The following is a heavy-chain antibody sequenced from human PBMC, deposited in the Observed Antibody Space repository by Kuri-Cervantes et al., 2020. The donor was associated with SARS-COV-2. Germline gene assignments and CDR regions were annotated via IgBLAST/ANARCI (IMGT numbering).Heavy chain of an antibody. CDR1: GLTVRSNY. CDR3: ARERYGDYVSPYQYYGMDV. D-gene: IGHD4-17*01. J-gene: IGHJ6*02. CDR2: IYSGGST. Sequence: GESLKISCAASGLTVRSNYMSWVRQAPGKGLERVSVIYSGGSTYYADSVKGRFTISRDSSKNMLYLQMNSLRAEDTAVYYCARERYGDYVSPYQYYGMDVWGQGTTVTVSS. V-gene: IGHV3-53*01.